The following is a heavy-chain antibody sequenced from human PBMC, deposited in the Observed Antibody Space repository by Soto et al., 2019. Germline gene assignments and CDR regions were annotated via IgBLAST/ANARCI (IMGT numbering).Heavy chain of an antibody. CDR3: SKDLNVGPSGWARDY. CDR2: IKFDGTDT. Sequence: GGSLRLSCAASGFIFSSHWMHWVRQAPGKGLVWISRIKFDGTDTTYEDSVKGRFTVSRDNARNTLYLQMDSLSSLRFEDTAGYFFSKDLNVGPSGWARDYWGQGTLVTVSS. J-gene: IGHJ4*02. CDR1: GFIFSSHW. V-gene: IGHV3-74*01. D-gene: IGHD6-19*01.